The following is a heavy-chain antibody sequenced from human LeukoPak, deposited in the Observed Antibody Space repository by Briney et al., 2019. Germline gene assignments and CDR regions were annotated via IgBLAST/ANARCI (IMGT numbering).Heavy chain of an antibody. CDR1: GFIFSSYW. V-gene: IGHV3-74*01. CDR3: ARVGDCNGNCFYSY. Sequence: GGSLRLSCAAPGFIFSSYWMHWVRQAPGKGLVWVSQINSDGTTTRHADSVKGRFTISRDNAKNTLYLQMNSLRAEDTAVYYCARVGDCNGNCFYSYWGQGALVTVSS. D-gene: IGHD2-21*02. J-gene: IGHJ4*02. CDR2: INSDGTTT.